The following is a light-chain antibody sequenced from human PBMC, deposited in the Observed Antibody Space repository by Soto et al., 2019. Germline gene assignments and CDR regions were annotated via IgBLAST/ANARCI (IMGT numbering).Light chain of an antibody. CDR3: QQYDNLPLT. CDR2: DAS. CDR1: QDISNY. V-gene: IGKV1-33*01. Sequence: DIQMTQSPSSLSASVGDRVTITCQASQDISNYLNWYQQKPGKAPKLLIYDASKLETGVPSRFSGSGSGTDFTFPVSSLQPEDIATYYCQQYDNLPLTFGPGTKVDIK. J-gene: IGKJ3*01.